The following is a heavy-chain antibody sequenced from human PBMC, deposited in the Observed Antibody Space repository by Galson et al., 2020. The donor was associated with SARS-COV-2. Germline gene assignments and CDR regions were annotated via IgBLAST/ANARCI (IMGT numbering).Heavy chain of an antibody. V-gene: IGHV3-21*01. CDR2: ISSSSSYI. J-gene: IGHJ1*01. CDR1: GFTFSSYS. D-gene: IGHD3-22*01. Sequence: GESLKISCAASGFTFSSYSMNWVRQAPGKGLEWVSSISSSSSYIYYADSVKGRFTISRDNAKNSLYLQMNSLRAEDTAVYYCARDAYYYDSSGHYGQYFQHWGQGTLVTVSS. CDR3: ARDAYYYDSSGHYGQYFQH.